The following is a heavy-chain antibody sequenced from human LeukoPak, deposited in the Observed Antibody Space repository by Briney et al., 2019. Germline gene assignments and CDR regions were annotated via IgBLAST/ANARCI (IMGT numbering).Heavy chain of an antibody. CDR1: GFIFSSYA. J-gene: IGHJ5*02. CDR2: ISGSGGST. Sequence: PGGSLRVSCAGSGFIFSSYAMSWVRQAPGKGLEWVSAISGSGGSTYYADSVKGRFTISRDNSKNTLYLQMNSLRAEDTAVYYCAKEAVTMVRGAAPNWFDPWGQGTLVTVSS. V-gene: IGHV3-23*01. D-gene: IGHD3-10*01. CDR3: AKEAVTMVRGAAPNWFDP.